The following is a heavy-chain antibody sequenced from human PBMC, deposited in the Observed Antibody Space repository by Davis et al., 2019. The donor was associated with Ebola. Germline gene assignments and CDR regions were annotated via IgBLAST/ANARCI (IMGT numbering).Heavy chain of an antibody. D-gene: IGHD3-3*01. Sequence: SVKVSCKASGGTFSSYAISWVRQAPGQGLEWMGRIIPILGIANYAQKLQGRVTMTTDTSTSTAYMELRSLRSDDTAVYYCAREFWQTWFDPWGQGTLVTVSS. CDR3: AREFWQTWFDP. J-gene: IGHJ5*02. V-gene: IGHV1-69*04. CDR1: GGTFSSYA. CDR2: IIPILGIA.